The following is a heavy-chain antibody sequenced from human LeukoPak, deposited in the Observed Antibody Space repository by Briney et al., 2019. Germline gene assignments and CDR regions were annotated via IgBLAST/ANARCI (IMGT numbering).Heavy chain of an antibody. V-gene: IGHV4-31*03. J-gene: IGHJ4*02. CDR3: ARDGGVAPRTFDY. CDR2: IYYSGST. CDR1: VGSISSGGYY. D-gene: IGHD3-3*01. Sequence: PSQTLSLTRTVSVGSISSGGYYWSWIRQHPGKGLEWIGYIYYSGSTYYNPSLKSRVTISVDTSKNQFSLKLSSVTAADTAVYYCARDGGVAPRTFDYWGQGTLVTVSS.